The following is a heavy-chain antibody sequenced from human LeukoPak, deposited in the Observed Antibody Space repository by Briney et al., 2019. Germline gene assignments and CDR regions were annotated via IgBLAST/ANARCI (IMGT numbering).Heavy chain of an antibody. CDR1: GGSISSYY. V-gene: IGHV4-59*12. Sequence: SETLSLTCTVSGGSISSYYWSWIRQPPGKGLEWIAYISDIGSINYNPSLKSRVTMSVDTSKNQFSLKLSSVTAADTAVYYCAREYSSVLDYYYYGMDVWGQGTTVTVSS. CDR3: AREYSSVLDYYYYGMDV. D-gene: IGHD6-19*01. J-gene: IGHJ6*02. CDR2: ISDIGSI.